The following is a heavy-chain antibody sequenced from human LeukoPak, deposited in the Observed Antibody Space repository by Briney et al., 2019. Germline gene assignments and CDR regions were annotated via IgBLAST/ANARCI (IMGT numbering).Heavy chain of an antibody. D-gene: IGHD6-19*01. CDR3: AKSSSGWYYYYGMDV. CDR1: GFTFSSYA. CDR2: ISGSGGSI. V-gene: IGHV3-23*01. Sequence: GGSLILSCAASGFTFSSYARSWVRQAPGEGLEWVSAISGSGGSISDADPLTGRWTISRDNSKNTLYLQMNGLRGEDTAVYYCAKSSSGWYYYYGMDVWGQGTTVTVSS. J-gene: IGHJ6*02.